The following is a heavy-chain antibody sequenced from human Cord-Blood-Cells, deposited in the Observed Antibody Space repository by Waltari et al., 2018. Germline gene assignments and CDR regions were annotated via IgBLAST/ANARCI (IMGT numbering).Heavy chain of an antibody. CDR3: AREVVVAATPGGAFDI. J-gene: IGHJ3*02. D-gene: IGHD2-15*01. CDR1: GWSFSGYY. CDR2: INHSGST. Sequence: QVQLPQWGAGLLKPSETLSLTCAVYGWSFSGYYWPWHRPPPGKGLEWIGEINHSGSTNYNPSLKSRVTISVDTSKNQFSLKLSSVTAADTAVYYCAREVVVAATPGGAFDIWGQGTMVTVSS. V-gene: IGHV4-34*01.